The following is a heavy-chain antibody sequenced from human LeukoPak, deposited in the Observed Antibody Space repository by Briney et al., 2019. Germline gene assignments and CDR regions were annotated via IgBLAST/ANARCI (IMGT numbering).Heavy chain of an antibody. J-gene: IGHJ5*02. CDR2: IYYSGST. CDR1: GGSISSSSYY. Sequence: SETLSLTCTVSGGSISSSSYYWGWIRQPPGKGLEWIGSIYYSGSTYYNPSLKSRVTISVDTSKDQFSLKLSSVTAADTAVYYCARTLSSWWFDPWGQGTLVTVSS. V-gene: IGHV4-39*01. CDR3: ARTLSSWWFDP.